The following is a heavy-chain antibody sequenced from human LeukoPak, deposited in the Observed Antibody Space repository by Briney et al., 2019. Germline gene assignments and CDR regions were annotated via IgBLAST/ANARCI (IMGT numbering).Heavy chain of an antibody. CDR2: INPNSGGT. CDR1: GYTFTGYY. J-gene: IGHJ5*02. V-gene: IGHV1-2*02. Sequence: ASVKVSCKASGYTFTGYYMHWVRQAPGQGLEWMGWINPNSGGTNYAQKFQGRVTMTRDTSISTAYMELSRLRSDDTAVYYCARASYDFWSGYQPSDWFDPWGQGTLVTVSS. CDR3: ARASYDFWSGYQPSDWFDP. D-gene: IGHD3-3*01.